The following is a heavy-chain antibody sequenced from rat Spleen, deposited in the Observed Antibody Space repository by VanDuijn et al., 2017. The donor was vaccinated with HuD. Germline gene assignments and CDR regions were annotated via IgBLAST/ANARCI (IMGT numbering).Heavy chain of an antibody. CDR2: ITNASGRT. J-gene: IGHJ3*01. Sequence: EVQVVESGGGLVQPGRSLKLSCAVSGFTFNNYWMTWIRQAPGKGLEWVASITNASGRTYYPDSVKGRFTISRDNAKNTQYLQMDSLRSEDTATYYCTTYSDYATSPFAYWGRGALVTVSS. CDR1: GFTFNNYW. V-gene: IGHV5-31*01. CDR3: TTYSDYATSPFAY. D-gene: IGHD1-6*01.